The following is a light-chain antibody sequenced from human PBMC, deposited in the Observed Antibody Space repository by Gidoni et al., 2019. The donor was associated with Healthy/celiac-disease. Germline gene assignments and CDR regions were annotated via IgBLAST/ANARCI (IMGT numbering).Light chain of an antibody. J-gene: IGLJ3*02. CDR1: SSSNIGSNT. V-gene: IGLV1-44*01. Sequence: QSVLTQPPSASGTPGHRVTISCSGSSSSNIGSNTVNWYQQLPGTAPKLLIYSNNQRPSGVPDRFSGSKSGTSASLAISGLQSEDEADYYCAAWDDSLNGWVFGGGTKLTVL. CDR3: AAWDDSLNGWV. CDR2: SNN.